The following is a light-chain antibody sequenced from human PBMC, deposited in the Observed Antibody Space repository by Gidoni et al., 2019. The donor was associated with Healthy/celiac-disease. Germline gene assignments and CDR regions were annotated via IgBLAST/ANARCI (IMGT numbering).Light chain of an antibody. CDR2: DAS. J-gene: IGKJ5*01. CDR1: QSVSSY. CDR3: QQRSNWPQIT. Sequence: EIVFTQSPATLSLSPGERATLPCRASQSVSSYLAWSQQKPGQAPRLLIYDASNRATGITARFSGSGSGTDFTITISSLEPEDLAVYYCQQRSNWPQITFGQGTRLEIK. V-gene: IGKV3-11*01.